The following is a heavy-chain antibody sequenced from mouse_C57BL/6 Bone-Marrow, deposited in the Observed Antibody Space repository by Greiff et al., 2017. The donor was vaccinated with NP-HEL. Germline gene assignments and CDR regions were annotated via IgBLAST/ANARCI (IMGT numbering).Heavy chain of an antibody. V-gene: IGHV1-59*01. CDR1: GYTFTSYW. J-gene: IGHJ4*01. CDR3: AREAYSNYDAMDY. CDR2: IDPSDSYT. Sequence: QVQLQQPGAELVRPGTSVKLSCKASGYTFTSYWMHWVKQRPGQGLEWIGVIDPSDSYTNYNQKFKGKATLTVDTSSSTAYMQLSSLTSEDSAVYYCAREAYSNYDAMDYWGQGTSVTVSS. D-gene: IGHD2-5*01.